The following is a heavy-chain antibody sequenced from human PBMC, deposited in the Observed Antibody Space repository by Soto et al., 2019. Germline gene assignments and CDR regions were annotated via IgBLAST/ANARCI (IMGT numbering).Heavy chain of an antibody. D-gene: IGHD3-3*01. Sequence: EVQLVESGGGLLQPGGSLKLSCAASGFTFSGSAMHWVRQASGKGLEWVGRIRSKPNNYATAYGASVKGRFTISRDDSKNTAYLQMNSLNTEDTAVYYCSRQASDFWSGKPQYYMDVWGKGTTVTVSS. V-gene: IGHV3-73*01. CDR2: IRSKPNNYAT. CDR1: GFTFSGSA. J-gene: IGHJ6*03. CDR3: SRQASDFWSGKPQYYMDV.